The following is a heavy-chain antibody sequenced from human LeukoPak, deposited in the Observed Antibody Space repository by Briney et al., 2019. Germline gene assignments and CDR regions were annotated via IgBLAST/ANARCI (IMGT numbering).Heavy chain of an antibody. CDR1: GGTFNNYT. J-gene: IGHJ4*02. V-gene: IGHV1-69*02. D-gene: IGHD1/OR15-1a*01. Sequence: SVKVSCKASGGTFNNYTISWVRQAPGQGFEWMGRIIPTLDIANYKQNFQGRVTITADKSSSTAYLELSSLSAADTAVYYCAANNQTNPFFIPYFDYWGQGTLVTVSS. CDR3: AANNQTNPFFIPYFDY. CDR2: IIPTLDIA.